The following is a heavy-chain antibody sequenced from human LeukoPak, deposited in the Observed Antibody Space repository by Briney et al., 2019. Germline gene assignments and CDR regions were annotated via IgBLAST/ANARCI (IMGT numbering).Heavy chain of an antibody. CDR3: AREPMSSSWYGYYYMDV. D-gene: IGHD6-13*01. CDR1: GYTFTGYY. CDR2: INPNSGGT. Sequence: ASVKVSCKASGYTFTGYYMHWVRQAPGQGLEWIGRINPNSGGTNYAQKFQGRVTMTRDTSISTAYMELSRLRSDDTAVYYCAREPMSSSWYGYYYMDVWGKGTMVTVSS. V-gene: IGHV1-2*06. J-gene: IGHJ6*03.